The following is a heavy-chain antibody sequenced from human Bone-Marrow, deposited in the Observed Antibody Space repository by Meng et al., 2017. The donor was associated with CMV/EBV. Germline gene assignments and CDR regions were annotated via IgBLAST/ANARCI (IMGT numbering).Heavy chain of an antibody. J-gene: IGHJ4*01. CDR3: ARGRFDF. CDR2: IYSGGNI. V-gene: IGHV3-53*01. CDR1: GFSVNSNY. Sequence: GGSLRLSCAASGFSVNSNYMSWVRQAPGKGLEWVSVIYSGGNIYQRDSLKGRFTISRDNSKNTVHLQMNSLTAEDTAVYYCARGRFDFWGQGTLVTVSS.